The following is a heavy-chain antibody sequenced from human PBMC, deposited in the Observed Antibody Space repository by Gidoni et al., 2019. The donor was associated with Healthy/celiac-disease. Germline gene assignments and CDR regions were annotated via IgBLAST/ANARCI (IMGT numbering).Heavy chain of an antibody. CDR2: INHSGST. D-gene: IGHD2-2*01. V-gene: IGHV4-34*01. CDR3: ARVRSRDCSSTSCNFDY. Sequence: PPGKGLEWIGEINHSGSTNYNPSLKSRVTISVDTSKNQFSLKLSSVTAADTAVYYCARVRSRDCSSTSCNFDYWGQGTLVTVSS. J-gene: IGHJ4*02.